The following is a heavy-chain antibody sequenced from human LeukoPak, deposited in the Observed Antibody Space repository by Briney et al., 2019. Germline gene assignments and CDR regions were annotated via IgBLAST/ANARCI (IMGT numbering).Heavy chain of an antibody. Sequence: PGRSLRLSCAASGFTFDDYAMSWVRQAPGKGLEWVSAISGSGGSTYYADSVKGRFTISRDNSKNTLYLQMNSLRAEDTAVYYCAKDQTDSSIDYWGQGTLVTVSS. CDR2: ISGSGGST. CDR1: GFTFDDYA. J-gene: IGHJ4*02. CDR3: AKDQTDSSIDY. V-gene: IGHV3-23*01. D-gene: IGHD2/OR15-2a*01.